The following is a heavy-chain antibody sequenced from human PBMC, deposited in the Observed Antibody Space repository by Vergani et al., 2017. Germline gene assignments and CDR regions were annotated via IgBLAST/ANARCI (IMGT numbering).Heavy chain of an antibody. V-gene: IGHV4-39*01. J-gene: IGHJ4*02. CDR1: GGSISSSSYY. Sequence: QLQLQESGPGLVKPSETLSLTCTVSGGSISSSSYYWGWIRQPPGKGLEWIGSIHYSGSTYYNPSLKSRVTISVDTSKNQFSLKLSSVTAADTAVYYCARHRLRSSGWYDPFDYWGQGTLVTVSS. CDR2: IHYSGST. D-gene: IGHD6-19*01. CDR3: ARHRLRSSGWYDPFDY.